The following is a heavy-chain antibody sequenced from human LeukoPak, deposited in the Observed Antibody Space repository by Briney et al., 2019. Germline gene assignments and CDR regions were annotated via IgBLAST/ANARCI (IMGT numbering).Heavy chain of an antibody. CDR1: GGSFSGYY. CDR3: ARERRCSAGSCYHRGDY. J-gene: IGHJ4*02. D-gene: IGHD2-15*01. Sequence: SETLSLTCAVYGGSFSGYYWSWIRQPPGKGLEWIGEINHSGSTNYNPSLKSRVTISVDTSKNQFSLKLSSVTAADTAVYYCARERRCSAGSCYHRGDYWGQGTLVTVSS. V-gene: IGHV4-34*01. CDR2: INHSGST.